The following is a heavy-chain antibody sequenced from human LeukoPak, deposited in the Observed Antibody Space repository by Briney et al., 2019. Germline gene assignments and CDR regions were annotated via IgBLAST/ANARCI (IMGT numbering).Heavy chain of an antibody. D-gene: IGHD3-22*01. Sequence: SETLSLICTDSGGSISSYYWSWIRQPPGKGLEWIGYIYYSGSTNYNPSLKSRVTISVDTSKNQFSLKLSSVTAADTAVYYCATDSSGYYRNFDYWGQGTLVTVSS. V-gene: IGHV4-59*08. CDR3: ATDSSGYYRNFDY. J-gene: IGHJ4*02. CDR1: GGSISSYY. CDR2: IYYSGST.